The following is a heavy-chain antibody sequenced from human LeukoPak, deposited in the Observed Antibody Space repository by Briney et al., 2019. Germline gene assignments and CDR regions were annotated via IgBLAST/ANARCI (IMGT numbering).Heavy chain of an antibody. CDR1: GYSFTSYW. J-gene: IGHJ3*02. CDR3: ARQPRHIVVVTANGAFDI. CDR2: IYPGDSDT. V-gene: IGHV5-51*01. D-gene: IGHD2-21*02. Sequence: GESLKISCKGSGYSFTSYWIGWVRQMPGKGLECMGIIYPGDSDTRYSPSFQGQVTISADKSISTAYLQWSSLKASDTATYYCARQPRHIVVVTANGAFDIWGQGTMVTVSS.